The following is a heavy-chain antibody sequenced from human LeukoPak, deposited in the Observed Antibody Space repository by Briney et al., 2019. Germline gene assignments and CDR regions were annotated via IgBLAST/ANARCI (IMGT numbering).Heavy chain of an antibody. CDR3: ARGRRLAAAGTWLEIGY. J-gene: IGHJ4*02. CDR2: INAGNGNT. Sequence: ASVKVSCKASGYTFTSYVMHWVRQAPGQRLEWMGWINAGNGNTKYSQKFQGRVTITRDTSASTAYMELSSLRSEDTAVYYCARGRRLAAAGTWLEIGYWGQGTLVTVSS. D-gene: IGHD6-13*01. V-gene: IGHV1-3*01. CDR1: GYTFTSYV.